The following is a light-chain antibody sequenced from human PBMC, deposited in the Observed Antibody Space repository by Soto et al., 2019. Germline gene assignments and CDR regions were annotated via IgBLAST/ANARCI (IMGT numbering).Light chain of an antibody. CDR1: QSLLHITGETF. CDR2: EVS. Sequence: DVVMTQPPLSLSVAPGQPASISCKSSQSLLHITGETFLFWYLQKPGQSPQLLIYEVSTRVSGVPDRFSGSGSGIDFTLEISRVETDDVGIYYCMQSTQLPPTFGQGTRLEIK. V-gene: IGKV2D-29*02. J-gene: IGKJ5*01. CDR3: MQSTQLPPT.